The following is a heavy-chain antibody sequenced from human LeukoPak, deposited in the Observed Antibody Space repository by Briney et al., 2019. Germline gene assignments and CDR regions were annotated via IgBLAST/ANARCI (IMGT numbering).Heavy chain of an antibody. J-gene: IGHJ5*02. V-gene: IGHV4-4*07. CDR3: ARRWNARLYNWFDP. Sequence: SETLSLTCTVSGGSISSYYWSWIRQPAGKGLEWIGRTHTSGNTNYNPSLKSRVTISVDTSKNHFSLKVSSVTAADTAVYYCARRWNARLYNWFDPWGQGTLVTVSS. CDR2: THTSGNT. CDR1: GGSISSYY. D-gene: IGHD1-1*01.